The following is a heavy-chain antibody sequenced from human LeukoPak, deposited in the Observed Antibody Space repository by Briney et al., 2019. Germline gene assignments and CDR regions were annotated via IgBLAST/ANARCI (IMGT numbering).Heavy chain of an antibody. D-gene: IGHD3-9*01. V-gene: IGHV3-74*01. CDR2: ISSDGSST. J-gene: IGHJ6*02. CDR3: ARDYYDILTGFTYGMDV. CDR1: GFTFSSYW. Sequence: GGSLRLSCAAYGFTFSSYWMHWVRHAPGKGLVGVSRISSDGSSTSYADSVKGRFTISRDNAKNTLYLQMNSLRAEDTAVYYCARDYYDILTGFTYGMDVWGQGTTVTVSS.